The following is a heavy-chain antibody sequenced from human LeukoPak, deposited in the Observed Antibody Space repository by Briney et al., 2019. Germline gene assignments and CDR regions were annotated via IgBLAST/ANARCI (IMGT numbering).Heavy chain of an antibody. CDR2: ISGSGGST. Sequence: PGGSLRLSCAASGFTFSSYAMSWVRQAPGKGVEWVSAISGSGGSTYYADSVKGGFTISRDNSKNTLYLQMNSLRAEDTAVYYCAKDQAPYYYDSSGYYCYFDYWGQGTLVTVSS. CDR3: AKDQAPYYYDSSGYYCYFDY. J-gene: IGHJ4*02. V-gene: IGHV3-23*01. D-gene: IGHD3-22*01. CDR1: GFTFSSYA.